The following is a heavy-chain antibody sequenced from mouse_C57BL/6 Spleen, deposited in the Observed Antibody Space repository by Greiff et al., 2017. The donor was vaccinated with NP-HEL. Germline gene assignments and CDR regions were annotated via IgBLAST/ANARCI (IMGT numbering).Heavy chain of an antibody. CDR1: GYTFTSYW. Sequence: QVHVKQSGAELVKPGASVKLSCKASGYTFTSYWMHWVKQRPGRGLEWIGRIDPNSGGTKYNEKFKSKATLTVDKPSSTAYMQLSSLTSEDSAVYYCAGCYYYGSREGDYFDYWGQGTTLTVSS. CDR3: AGCYYYGSREGDYFDY. D-gene: IGHD1-1*01. V-gene: IGHV1-72*01. CDR2: IDPNSGGT. J-gene: IGHJ2*01.